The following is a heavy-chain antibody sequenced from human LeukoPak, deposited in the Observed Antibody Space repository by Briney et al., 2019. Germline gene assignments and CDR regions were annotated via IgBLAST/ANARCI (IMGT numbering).Heavy chain of an antibody. J-gene: IGHJ3*02. CDR3: ATEWISNAFDI. CDR2: INHSGST. V-gene: IGHV4-34*01. CDR1: GGSFSGYY. Sequence: SETLSLTCAVYGGSFSGYYWSWIRQPPGKGLEWIGEINHSGSTNYNPSLKSRVTISVDTSKNQFSLELSSVTAADTAVYYCATEWISNAFDIWGQGTMVTVSS. D-gene: IGHD5-12*01.